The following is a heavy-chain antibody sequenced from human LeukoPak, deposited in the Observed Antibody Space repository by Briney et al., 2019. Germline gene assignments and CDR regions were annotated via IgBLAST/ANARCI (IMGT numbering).Heavy chain of an antibody. CDR1: GFSFSHYG. Sequence: PGGSLRLSCAASGFSFSHYGMDWVRQAPEKGLEWISYISSSSSTIYYADSVKGRFTISRDNAKNSLYLQMNSLRDEDTAVYYCARGGAARPDYWGQGTLVTVSS. CDR2: ISSSSSTI. D-gene: IGHD6-6*01. J-gene: IGHJ4*02. CDR3: ARGGAARPDY. V-gene: IGHV3-48*02.